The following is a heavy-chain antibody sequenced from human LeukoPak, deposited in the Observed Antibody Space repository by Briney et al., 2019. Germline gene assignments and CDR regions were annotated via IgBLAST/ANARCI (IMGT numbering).Heavy chain of an antibody. Sequence: TGGSLRLSCAAPGFRSSNYAMSWVRQAPGKGLEWVSGIGRSGEYTYYADSVKGRFIISRDNSKNTVYLQVNSLTAEDTAIYYCVKDRPCDICKPMDAWGQGTTVTVS. J-gene: IGHJ6*02. D-gene: IGHD2-15*01. V-gene: IGHV3-23*01. CDR2: IGRSGEYT. CDR1: GFRSSNYA. CDR3: VKDRPCDICKPMDA.